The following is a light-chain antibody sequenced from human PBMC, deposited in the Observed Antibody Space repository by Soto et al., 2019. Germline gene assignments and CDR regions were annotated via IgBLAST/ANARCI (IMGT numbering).Light chain of an antibody. CDR3: HQRNDWPRNS. V-gene: IGKV3-11*01. CDR1: HSIANY. CDR2: GAS. Sequence: DIVLTQSPDTLSLSQGARATLSFRASHSIANYVAWYHQRPGQAPRLVIYGASNSDTDIPARFTGSGSGTAFTLTISSLEAADSGVYYCHQRNDWPRNSFGPGTRLESK. J-gene: IGKJ5*01.